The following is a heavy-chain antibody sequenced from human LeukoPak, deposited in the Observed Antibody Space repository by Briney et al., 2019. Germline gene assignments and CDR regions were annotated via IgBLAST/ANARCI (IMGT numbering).Heavy chain of an antibody. D-gene: IGHD3-10*01. CDR3: AVDGSGSSGLVDY. CDR1: GYTFTGYY. CDR2: INPNSGGT. J-gene: IGHJ4*02. V-gene: IGHV1-2*02. Sequence: APVKVSCKASGYTFTGYYMHWVRQAPGQGLEWMGWINPNSGGTNYAQKFQGRVTMTRDTSISTAYMELSRLRSDDTAVYYCAVDGSGSSGLVDYWGQGTLVTVSS.